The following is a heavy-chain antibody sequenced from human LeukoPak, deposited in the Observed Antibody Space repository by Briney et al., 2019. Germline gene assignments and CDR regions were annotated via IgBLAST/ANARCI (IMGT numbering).Heavy chain of an antibody. CDR3: ARDVGQWLVRGYLDY. CDR1: GFIFSSYE. Sequence: PGGSLRLSCAASGFIFSSYEMNWVRQAPGKGLEWVSYISSSGSTIYYADSVKGRFTMSRDNAKNSLYLQMNSLRAEDTAVYYCARDVGQWLVRGYLDYWGQGTLVTVSS. J-gene: IGHJ4*02. CDR2: ISSSGSTI. D-gene: IGHD6-19*01. V-gene: IGHV3-48*03.